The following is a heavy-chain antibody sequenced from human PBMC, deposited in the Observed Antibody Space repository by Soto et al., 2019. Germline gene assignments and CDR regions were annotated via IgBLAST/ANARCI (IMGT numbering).Heavy chain of an antibody. D-gene: IGHD5-12*01. Sequence: QVQLVESGGGVVQPGRSLRLSCAASGFTFNNYVMRWVRQAPGKGLEWVAVMSYDGNNKYYADSVKGRFTISGDNSQNTLYLQMNSLRAEDTAVYYCARVGGYSGYISFLDYWGQGTLVTVSS. CDR2: MSYDGNNK. CDR1: GFTFNNYV. CDR3: ARVGGYSGYISFLDY. V-gene: IGHV3-30-3*01. J-gene: IGHJ4*02.